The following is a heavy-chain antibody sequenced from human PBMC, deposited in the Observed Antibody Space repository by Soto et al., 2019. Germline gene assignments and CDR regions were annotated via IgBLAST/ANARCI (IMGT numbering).Heavy chain of an antibody. V-gene: IGHV1-8*01. J-gene: IGHJ6*02. Sequence: ASVKVSCKASGYTFTSYDINWVRQATGQGLEWMGWMNPNSGNTGYAQKFQGRVTMTRNTSISTAYMELSSLRSEDTAVYYCARIYDFSSDPYYYYGMDVWGQGTTVTVSS. CDR3: ARIYDFSSDPYYYYGMDV. CDR2: MNPNSGNT. CDR1: GYTFTSYD. D-gene: IGHD3-3*01.